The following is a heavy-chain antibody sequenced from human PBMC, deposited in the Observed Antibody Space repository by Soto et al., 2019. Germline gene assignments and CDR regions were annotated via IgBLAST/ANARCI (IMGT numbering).Heavy chain of an antibody. CDR1: GGTFSSYA. J-gene: IGHJ3*02. V-gene: IGHV1-69*13. CDR2: IIPIFGTA. D-gene: IGHD2-2*01. CDR3: ARVSNVVVPAAHDDAFDI. Sequence: ASVKVSCKASGGTFSSYAISWVRQAPGQGLEWMGGIIPIFGTANYAQKFQGRVTITADESTSTAYMELSSLRSEDTAVYYCARVSNVVVPAAHDDAFDIWGQGTMVTVSS.